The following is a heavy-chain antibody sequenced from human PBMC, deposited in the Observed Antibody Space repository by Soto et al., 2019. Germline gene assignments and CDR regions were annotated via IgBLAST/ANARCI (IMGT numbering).Heavy chain of an antibody. J-gene: IGHJ4*02. CDR1: GGTFSSYA. D-gene: IGHD2-15*01. V-gene: IGHV1-69*12. CDR3: ARESRYCSGGSCYFLPGIDY. Sequence: QVQLVQSGAEVKKPGSSVKVSCKASGGTFSSYAIGWVRQARGQGLEWMGGIIPIFGTANYAQKFQGRVSITADESTSTAYMELSSLRSEDTAVYHCARESRYCSGGSCYFLPGIDYWGQGTLVTVSS. CDR2: IIPIFGTA.